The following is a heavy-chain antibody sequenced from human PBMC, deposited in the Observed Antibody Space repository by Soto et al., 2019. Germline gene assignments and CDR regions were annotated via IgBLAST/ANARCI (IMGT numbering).Heavy chain of an antibody. CDR3: ARAPLYLDY. J-gene: IGHJ4*02. D-gene: IGHD2-2*02. CDR1: GGSISSGGYS. V-gene: IGHV4-30-2*05. Sequence: SETLSLTCAVSGGSISSGGYSWSWIRQPPGKGLEWIGYIYHSGSTYYNPSLKSRVTISVDTSKNQFSLKLTSVTAADTAVYYCARAPLYLDYWGQGTLVTVSS. CDR2: IYHSGST.